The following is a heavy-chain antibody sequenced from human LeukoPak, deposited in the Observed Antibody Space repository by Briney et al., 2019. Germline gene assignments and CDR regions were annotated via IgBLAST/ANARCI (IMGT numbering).Heavy chain of an antibody. CDR2: ISGSGGST. J-gene: IGHJ4*02. CDR3: AKDKFSGSGSEGFDY. Sequence: GGSLRLSCAASGFTFSSYAMSWVRQAPGKGLEWVSAISGSGGSTYYADSVKGRFTISRDNSKNTLYLQMNSLRAEDTAVYYCAKDKFSGSGSEGFDYWGQGTLVTVSS. V-gene: IGHV3-23*01. D-gene: IGHD6-25*01. CDR1: GFTFSSYA.